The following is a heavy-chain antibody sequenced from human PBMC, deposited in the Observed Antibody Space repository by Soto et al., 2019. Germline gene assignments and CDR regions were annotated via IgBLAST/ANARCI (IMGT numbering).Heavy chain of an antibody. J-gene: IGHJ5*02. D-gene: IGHD2-2*01. CDR2: IGGSGDST. Sequence: GGSLRLSCAASGFTFSSYAMSWVRQAPGKGLEWVSAIGGSGDSTYYADSVKGRFTIPRDNSRNTLYLQMNSLRAEDTAVYYCAKDRTVVVPAAMGNWFDPWGQGTLVTVSS. V-gene: IGHV3-23*01. CDR1: GFTFSSYA. CDR3: AKDRTVVVPAAMGNWFDP.